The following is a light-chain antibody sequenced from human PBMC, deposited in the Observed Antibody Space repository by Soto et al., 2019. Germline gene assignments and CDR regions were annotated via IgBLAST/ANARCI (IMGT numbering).Light chain of an antibody. V-gene: IGKV3-20*01. Sequence: EIVLAQSPGTLSLSPGERATLSCRASQSVSSSYLAWYQQKPGQAPRLLIYGASSRATGIPDRFSGSGSGTDFTLTISRLEPEVLAVYYCQEYGTSPRTFAQGTRVDNK. J-gene: IGKJ1*01. CDR3: QEYGTSPRT. CDR1: QSVSSSY. CDR2: GAS.